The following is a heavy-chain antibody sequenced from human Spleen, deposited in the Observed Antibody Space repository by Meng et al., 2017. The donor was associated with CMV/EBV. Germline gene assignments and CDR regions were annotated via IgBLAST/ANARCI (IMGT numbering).Heavy chain of an antibody. V-gene: IGHV3-7*01. J-gene: IGHJ4*02. CDR1: GFTFSSYW. CDR3: ARDVRTVDFWSGYYTGIDYFDY. Sequence: GESLKISCAASGFTFSSYWMSWVRQAPGKGLEWVANIKQDGSENYYVDSVKGRFTISRDNAKNSLYLQMNSLRAEDTAVYYCARDVRTVDFWSGYYTGIDYFDYWGQGTLVTVSS. CDR2: IKQDGSEN. D-gene: IGHD3-3*01.